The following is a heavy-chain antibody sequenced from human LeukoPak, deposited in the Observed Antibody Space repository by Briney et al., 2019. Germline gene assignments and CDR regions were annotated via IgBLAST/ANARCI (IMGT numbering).Heavy chain of an antibody. CDR2: IYSGGST. CDR3: ARSGDQYSYGLNWFDP. D-gene: IGHD5-18*01. Sequence: GGSLRLSCAASGFTVSSNYMNWVRQAPGKGLEWVSVIYSGGSTYYADSVKGRFTISRDNSKNTVYLQMNSLRAEDTAVYYCARSGDQYSYGLNWFDPCGQGTLVTVSS. CDR1: GFTVSSNY. J-gene: IGHJ5*02. V-gene: IGHV3-66*02.